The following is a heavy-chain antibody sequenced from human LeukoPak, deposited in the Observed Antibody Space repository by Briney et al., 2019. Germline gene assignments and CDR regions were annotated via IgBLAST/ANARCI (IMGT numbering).Heavy chain of an antibody. CDR2: ITSSGTYI. CDR3: ARDPYSGNYGNYYYYYMDV. V-gene: IGHV3-21*01. D-gene: IGHD1-26*01. J-gene: IGHJ6*03. Sequence: GGSLRLSCATSGFTFNNYNMNWVRQAPGRALEWVSSITSSGTYIYYADSVKGRFTISRDNAKNSLYLQMNSLGPEDTAVYYCARDPYSGNYGNYYYYYMDVWGKGTTVTISS. CDR1: GFTFNNYN.